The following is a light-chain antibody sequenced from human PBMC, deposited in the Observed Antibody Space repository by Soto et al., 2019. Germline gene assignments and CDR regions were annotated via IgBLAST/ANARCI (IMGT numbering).Light chain of an antibody. Sequence: QSALTQPRSVSGSPGQSVTIYCTGTSSDVGGYNYVSWYQQHPGKAPKLMIYDVSKRPSGVPDRFSGSKSGNTASLTISGLQAEDEADYYCCSYAGSYTPNWVFGGGTKLTVL. CDR3: CSYAGSYTPNWV. CDR1: SSDVGGYNY. CDR2: DVS. J-gene: IGLJ3*02. V-gene: IGLV2-11*01.